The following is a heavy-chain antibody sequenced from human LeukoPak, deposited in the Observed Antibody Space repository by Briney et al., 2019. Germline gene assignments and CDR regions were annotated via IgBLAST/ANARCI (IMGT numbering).Heavy chain of an antibody. V-gene: IGHV3-74*01. J-gene: IGHJ4*02. D-gene: IGHD4-17*01. CDR1: GFTFSTYW. Sequence: GGSLRLSCAASGFTFSTYWMHWVRQAPGKGLVRVSRFNSDGSSTYYADPVKGRFTISRDNAKNTLYLQMNSLRAEDTAVYYCARGRYYLDSWGQGTLVTVSS. CDR3: ARGRYYLDS. CDR2: FNSDGSST.